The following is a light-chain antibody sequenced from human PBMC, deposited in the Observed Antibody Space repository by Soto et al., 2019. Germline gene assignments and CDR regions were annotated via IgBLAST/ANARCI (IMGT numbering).Light chain of an antibody. CDR3: QHTPEFT. CDR2: DVS. V-gene: IGKV1-5*01. CDR1: SSSKW. Sequence: DIQMTQSPSTLAASVGDTVTMTCRSSSKWLAWYQKKPGKAPKLLIYDVSNLERGVPPRFSGSTSGAESTLTITCLQPDDLGTYYYQHTPEFTFGQGTKVEIK. J-gene: IGKJ2*01.